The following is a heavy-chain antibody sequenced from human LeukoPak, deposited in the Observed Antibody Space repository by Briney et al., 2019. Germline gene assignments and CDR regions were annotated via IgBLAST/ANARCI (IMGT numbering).Heavy chain of an antibody. D-gene: IGHD3-22*01. CDR1: GFTFSSYG. CDR3: ARACYYDSSGYHYLDY. V-gene: IGHV3-33*01. CDR2: IWYDGSNK. Sequence: GGSLRLSCAASGFTFSSYGMHWVCQAPGKGLEWVAVIWYDGSNKYYADSVKGRFTISRDNSKNTLYLQMNSLRAEDTAVYYWARACYYDSSGYHYLDYWGQGTLVTVSS. J-gene: IGHJ4*02.